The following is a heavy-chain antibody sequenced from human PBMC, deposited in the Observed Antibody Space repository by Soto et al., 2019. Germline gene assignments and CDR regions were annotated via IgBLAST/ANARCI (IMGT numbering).Heavy chain of an antibody. CDR1: GFTFSSYW. Sequence: GGSLRLSCAASGFTFSSYWMHWVRQAPGKGLVWVSRINSDGSSTSYADSVKGRFTISRDNAKNTLYLQMNSLRAEDTAVYYCARDHLGYCSGGSCYLDYWGQGTLVTVSS. J-gene: IGHJ4*02. CDR2: INSDGSST. CDR3: ARDHLGYCSGGSCYLDY. V-gene: IGHV3-74*01. D-gene: IGHD2-15*01.